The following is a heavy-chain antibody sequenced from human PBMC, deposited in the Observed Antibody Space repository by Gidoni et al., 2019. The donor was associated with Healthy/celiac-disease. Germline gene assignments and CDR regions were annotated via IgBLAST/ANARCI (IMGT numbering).Heavy chain of an antibody. D-gene: IGHD1-26*01. CDR3: AKDLLVGATTFDY. Sequence: EGQLLESGGGLVQPGGSLRLSCAASGFTFSSYARSWVRQAPGKGLEWVSAISGSGGSTYYADSVKGRFTISRDNSKNTLYLQMNSLRAEDTAVYYCAKDLLVGATTFDYWGQGTLVTVSS. CDR1: GFTFSSYA. V-gene: IGHV3-23*01. J-gene: IGHJ4*02. CDR2: ISGSGGST.